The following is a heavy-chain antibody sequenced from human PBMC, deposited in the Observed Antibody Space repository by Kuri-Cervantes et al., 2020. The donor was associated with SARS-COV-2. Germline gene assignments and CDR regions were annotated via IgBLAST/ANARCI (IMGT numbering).Heavy chain of an antibody. Sequence: LSLTCAASGFTFSSYAVSWVRQAPGKGLEWVSSISSSSTYKYYADSLKGRFTISRDNAKNSLYLQMNSLRAEDTAVYYCARDHYGDYYYYGMDVWGQGTTVTVSS. D-gene: IGHD4-17*01. CDR3: ARDHYGDYYYYGMDV. V-gene: IGHV3-21*01. CDR2: ISSSSTYK. CDR1: GFTFSSYA. J-gene: IGHJ6*02.